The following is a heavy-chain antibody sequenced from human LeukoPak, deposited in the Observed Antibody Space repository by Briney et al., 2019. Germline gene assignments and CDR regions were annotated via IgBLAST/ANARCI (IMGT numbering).Heavy chain of an antibody. CDR2: IYYSGST. J-gene: IGHJ4*02. D-gene: IGHD3-10*01. V-gene: IGHV4-59*12. CDR3: ARLHGPGGY. CDR1: GGSFSGYY. Sequence: KPSETLSLTCAVYGGSFSGYYWSWIRQPPGKGLEWIGYIYYSGSTNYNPSLKSRVTISVDTPKNQFSLKLSSVTAADTAVYYCARLHGPGGYWGQGTLVTVSS.